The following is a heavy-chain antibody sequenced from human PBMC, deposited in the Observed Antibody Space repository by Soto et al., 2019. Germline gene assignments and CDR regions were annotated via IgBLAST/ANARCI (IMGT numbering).Heavy chain of an antibody. J-gene: IGHJ3*02. CDR1: GYTLTELS. D-gene: IGHD5-12*01. V-gene: IGHV1-24*01. Sequence: ASVKVSCKVSGYTLTELSMHWARQAPGKGLEWMGGFDPEDGETIYAQKFQGRVTMTEDTSTDTAYMELSSLRSEDTAVYYCASPFIVATFGNDAFDIWGQGTMVTVSS. CDR3: ASPFIVATFGNDAFDI. CDR2: FDPEDGET.